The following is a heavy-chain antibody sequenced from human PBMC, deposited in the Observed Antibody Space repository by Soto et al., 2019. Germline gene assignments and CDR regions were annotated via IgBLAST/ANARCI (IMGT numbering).Heavy chain of an antibody. V-gene: IGHV4-30-4*01. CDR2: IYYSGST. D-gene: IGHD3-3*01. Sequence: PSETLPLTCTVSGGSIGIGYYYWHWIRQPPGKCLEWIGYIYYSGSTYYNPSLKSRFTISVDTSKNQFSLKLSSVTAADTAVYYCARGTLGTYYDFWSGYGYYYYGMDVWGQGTTVTFSS. CDR3: ARGTLGTYYDFWSGYGYYYYGMDV. J-gene: IGHJ6*02. CDR1: GGSIGIGYYY.